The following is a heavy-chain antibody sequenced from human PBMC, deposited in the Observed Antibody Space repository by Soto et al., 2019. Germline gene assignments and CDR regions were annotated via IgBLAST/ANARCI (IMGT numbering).Heavy chain of an antibody. V-gene: IGHV4-30-4*01. CDR2: IYYSGST. J-gene: IGHJ4*02. CDR1: GGSISSGDYY. CDR3: ARVTGGDYGDLLDY. Sequence: PSETLSLTCTVSGGSISSGDYYWSWIRQPPGKGLEWIGYIYYSGSTYYNPSLKSRVTISVDTSKNQFSLKLSSVTAADTAVYYCARVTGGDYGDLLDYWGQGTLVTVSS. D-gene: IGHD4-17*01.